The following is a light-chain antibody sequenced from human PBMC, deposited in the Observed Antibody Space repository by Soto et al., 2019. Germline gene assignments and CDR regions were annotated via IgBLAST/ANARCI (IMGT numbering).Light chain of an antibody. V-gene: IGKV1-5*03. Sequence: DIQMTQSHSTMSASVGDRVTITCRASQSVSSWLAWYQQRPGNAPNLLIYKASSLESGVPSRFSGSGSGTEFTLTVSSLQPDDFATYYCQQYDSYPLTFGGGTKVDIK. CDR3: QQYDSYPLT. J-gene: IGKJ4*01. CDR1: QSVSSW. CDR2: KAS.